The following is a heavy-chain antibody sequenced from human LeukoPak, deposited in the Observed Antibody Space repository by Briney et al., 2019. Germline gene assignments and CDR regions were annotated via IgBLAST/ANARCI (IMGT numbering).Heavy chain of an antibody. CDR1: GYTFTSYG. CDR3: ARGSKGIAAAFWHGPVDY. Sequence: ASVKVSCKASGYTFTSYGISWVRQAPGQGLEWMGWISAYNGNTNYAQKLQGRVTMTTDTSTSTAYMELRSLRPDDTAVYYCARGSKGIAAAFWHGPVDYWGQGTLVTVSS. V-gene: IGHV1-18*01. D-gene: IGHD6-13*01. J-gene: IGHJ4*02. CDR2: ISAYNGNT.